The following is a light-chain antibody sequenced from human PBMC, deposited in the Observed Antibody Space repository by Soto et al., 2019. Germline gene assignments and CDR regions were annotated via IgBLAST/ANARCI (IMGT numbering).Light chain of an antibody. Sequence: QSVLTQAPSTSGTPGQRVTISCSGSNSNIGSSSVNWYRQVPGTAPELLIYRTNQRPSGVPERFSASKSGTSASLAISGLRSEDEADYYCAAWDDSLSGLVFGTGTKVTVL. CDR1: NSNIGSSS. V-gene: IGLV1-47*01. CDR2: RTN. CDR3: AAWDDSLSGLV. J-gene: IGLJ1*01.